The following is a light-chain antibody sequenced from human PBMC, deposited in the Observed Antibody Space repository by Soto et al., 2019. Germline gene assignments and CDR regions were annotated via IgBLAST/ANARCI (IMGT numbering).Light chain of an antibody. CDR3: SSYTSSITRV. Sequence: QSVLTQPASVSGSPGQSITISCTGTSSDIGGYNYVSWYQHHPGKAPKLMIYEVSNRPSGVSNRFSGSKSGNTASLTISGLQPEDEADYYCSSYTSSITRVFGGGTQLTVL. CDR1: SSDIGGYNY. CDR2: EVS. J-gene: IGLJ2*01. V-gene: IGLV2-14*01.